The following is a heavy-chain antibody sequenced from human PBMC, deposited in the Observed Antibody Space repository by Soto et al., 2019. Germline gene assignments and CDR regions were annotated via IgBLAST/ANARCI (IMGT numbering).Heavy chain of an antibody. J-gene: IGHJ4*02. Sequence: PSETLSLTCTVSGGSISSSSYYWGWIRQPPGKGLEWIGSIYYSGSTYYNPSLKSRVTISVDTSKNQFSLKLSSVTAADTAVYYCARHSYDSSGYYQITYFDYWGQGTLVTVSS. CDR2: IYYSGST. V-gene: IGHV4-39*01. CDR3: ARHSYDSSGYYQITYFDY. CDR1: GGSISSSSYY. D-gene: IGHD3-22*01.